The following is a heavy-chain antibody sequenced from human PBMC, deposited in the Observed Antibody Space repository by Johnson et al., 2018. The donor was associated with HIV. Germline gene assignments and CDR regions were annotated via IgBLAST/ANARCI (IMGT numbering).Heavy chain of an antibody. CDR1: GFTFSSYA. Sequence: VQLVESGGGVVQPGRSLRLSCAASGFTFSSYAMSWVRQAPGKGLEWVANIKQDGSEKYYVDSVKGRFTISRDNAKNSLYLQMNSLRAEDTAVYYCARDKRAQGAFDIWGQGTMVTVSS. CDR2: IKQDGSEK. V-gene: IGHV3-7*05. J-gene: IGHJ3*02. CDR3: ARDKRAQGAFDI.